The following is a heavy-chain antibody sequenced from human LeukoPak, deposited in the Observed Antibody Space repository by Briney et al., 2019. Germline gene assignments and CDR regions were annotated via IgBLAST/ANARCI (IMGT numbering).Heavy chain of an antibody. CDR1: GLSFSGYY. CDR3: ARGEIVVVVAVTARYYYYGMDV. V-gene: IGHV4-34*01. Sequence: SETLSLTCAVYGLSFSGYYWSWIRQPPGKGLEWLGEINHSGSTNYNTSLKSRVTISVDTSKNQFSLKLSSVTAADTAVYYCARGEIVVVVAVTARYYYYGMDVWGKGATVTVSS. J-gene: IGHJ6*04. CDR2: INHSGST. D-gene: IGHD2-15*01.